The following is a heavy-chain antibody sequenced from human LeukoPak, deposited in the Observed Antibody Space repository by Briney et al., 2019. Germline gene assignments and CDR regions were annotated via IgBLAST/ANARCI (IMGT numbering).Heavy chain of an antibody. V-gene: IGHV3-74*01. CDR2: INTDGSST. Sequence: GGSLRLSCVASGFTFSNYWMHWVRQAPGKGLVWVSRINTDGSSTTYADSVKGRFTISRDNAKNTLYLQMNSLRAEDTAVYYCARVSAVAGTGPFDYWGQGTLVTVSS. CDR1: GFTFSNYW. D-gene: IGHD6-19*01. J-gene: IGHJ4*02. CDR3: ARVSAVAGTGPFDY.